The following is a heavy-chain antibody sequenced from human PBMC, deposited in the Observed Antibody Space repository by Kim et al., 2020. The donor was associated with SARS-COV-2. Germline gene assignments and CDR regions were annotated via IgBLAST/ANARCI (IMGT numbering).Heavy chain of an antibody. CDR1: KVSLGSFN. J-gene: IGHJ6*01. CDR3: ARRSAKGSSWYPYY. V-gene: IGHV3-30*04. CDR2: ISSDGKNK. Sequence: GGSLRLSCSASKVSLGSFNFHWVRHAPGKGLEWVAIISSDGKNKHYADSVKGRFTISRDNPNNTLYLQMNSLRVEDTAIYYCARRSAKGSSWYPYY. D-gene: IGHD6-13*01.